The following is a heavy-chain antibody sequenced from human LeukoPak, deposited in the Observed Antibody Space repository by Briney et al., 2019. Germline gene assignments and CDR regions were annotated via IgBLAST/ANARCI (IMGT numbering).Heavy chain of an antibody. D-gene: IGHD6-6*01. J-gene: IGHJ5*02. CDR2: IYYSGST. CDR3: ARAEYSSSSSWFDP. CDR1: GGSISSYY. V-gene: IGHV4-59*01. Sequence: SETLSLTCTVSGGSISSYYWSWIRQPPGKGLEWIGYIYYSGSTNYNPSLKSRVTISVDTSKNQFSLKLSSVTAADTAVYYCARAEYSSSSSWFDPWGQGTLVTVSS.